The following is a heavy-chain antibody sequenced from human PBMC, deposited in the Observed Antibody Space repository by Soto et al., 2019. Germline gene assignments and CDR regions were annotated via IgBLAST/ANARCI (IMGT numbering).Heavy chain of an antibody. J-gene: IGHJ4*02. V-gene: IGHV3-74*01. D-gene: IGHD3-9*01. CDR1: GFTFSDYW. CDR2: INDNGAIT. Sequence: EVELLESGGGLVQPGGSLRLSCEASGFTFSDYWMHWVRQVPGRGLVWVARINDNGAITRYADSVKGRFTVSRDNANRTMFLQMSSLTADDTAIYYCARGRKYDVLTGYNDYWAQGTLVTVSS. CDR3: ARGRKYDVLTGYNDY.